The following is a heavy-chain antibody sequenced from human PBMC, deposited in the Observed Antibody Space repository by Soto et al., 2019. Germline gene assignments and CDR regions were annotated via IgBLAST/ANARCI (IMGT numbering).Heavy chain of an antibody. J-gene: IGHJ6*02. CDR3: ARAGQDGSGWSFYYYYGMDV. V-gene: IGHV1-69*13. CDR1: GGTFSSYA. Sequence: SVKVSCKASGGTFSSYAISWVRQAPGQGLEWMGGIIPIFGTANYAQKFQGRVTITADESTSTAYMELSSLRSEDTAVYYCARAGQDGSGWSFYYYYGMDVWAKGPRSPSP. D-gene: IGHD6-19*01. CDR2: IIPIFGTA.